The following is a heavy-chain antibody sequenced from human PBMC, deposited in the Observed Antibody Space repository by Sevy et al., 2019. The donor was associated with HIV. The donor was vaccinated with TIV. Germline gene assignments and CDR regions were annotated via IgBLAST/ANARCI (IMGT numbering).Heavy chain of an antibody. Sequence: ASVKVSCKASGYTFTGYYMHWVRQAPGQGLEWMGWINPNSGGTNYAQNFQGRVTMTRDTSISTAYMELSRLRSDDTAVYYCARDFSDDYVWGSYHDYWGQGTLVTVSS. D-gene: IGHD3-16*02. V-gene: IGHV1-2*02. J-gene: IGHJ4*02. CDR2: INPNSGGT. CDR1: GYTFTGYY. CDR3: ARDFSDDYVWGSYHDY.